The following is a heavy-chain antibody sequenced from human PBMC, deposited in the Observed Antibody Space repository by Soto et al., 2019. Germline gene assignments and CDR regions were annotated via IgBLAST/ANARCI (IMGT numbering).Heavy chain of an antibody. CDR1: GFTFKSYG. V-gene: IGHV3-30*18. J-gene: IGHJ4*02. Sequence: QAQLVESGGGEVQPGRSLRLSCAASGFTFKSYGMHWVRQAPGKKLEWVAVISYDGSYQYYSDSVKGRFTIARDNSKYTLNLQINSLRVEESAMYYCAQDGRSGSVTRPDHWGQGTLVTVSS. CDR3: AQDGRSGSVTRPDH. CDR2: ISYDGSYQ. D-gene: IGHD1-26*01.